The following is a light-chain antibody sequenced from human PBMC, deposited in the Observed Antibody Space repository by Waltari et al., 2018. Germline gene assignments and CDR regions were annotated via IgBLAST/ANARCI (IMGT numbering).Light chain of an antibody. Sequence: IQLTQSPSFLSASVGDRVTITCRASQGISSYLACYQQQPVDAPKLLIYAASTLQSGVPSRFSGSGSGTEFTLTISSLQPEDFATYYGQQLNSYPLTFGGGTKVEIK. CDR3: QQLNSYPLT. J-gene: IGKJ4*01. CDR1: QGISSY. V-gene: IGKV1-9*01. CDR2: AAS.